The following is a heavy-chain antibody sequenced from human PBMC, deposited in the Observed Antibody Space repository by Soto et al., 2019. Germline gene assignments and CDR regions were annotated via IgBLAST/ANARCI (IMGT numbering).Heavy chain of an antibody. D-gene: IGHD2-2*01. V-gene: IGHV4-30-4*01. J-gene: IGHJ4*02. CDR3: ARYCSSTSCLNFDY. Sequence: SETLSLTCSVSGGSLSSGNYYWSWIRQPPGQGPEWIGYIDYSGNTFYNPSLKGRLTILVDTPKKQFSLKLTSVTPADTAVYYCARYCSSTSCLNFDYWGQGILVTV. CDR1: GGSLSSGNYY. CDR2: IDYSGNT.